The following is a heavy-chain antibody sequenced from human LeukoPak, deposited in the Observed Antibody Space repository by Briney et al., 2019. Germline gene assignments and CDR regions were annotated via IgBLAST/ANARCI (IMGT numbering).Heavy chain of an antibody. V-gene: IGHV3-33*06. CDR3: AKDGYQLLSLFDY. D-gene: IGHD2-2*01. J-gene: IGHJ4*02. CDR2: IWYDGSNK. CDR1: GFTFSSYG. Sequence: GGSLRLSCAASGFTFSSYGMHWFRQAPGKGLEWVAVIWYDGSNKYYADSVKGRFTISRDNPKNTLYLQMDSLRAEDTAVYYCAKDGYQLLSLFDYWGQGTLVTVSS.